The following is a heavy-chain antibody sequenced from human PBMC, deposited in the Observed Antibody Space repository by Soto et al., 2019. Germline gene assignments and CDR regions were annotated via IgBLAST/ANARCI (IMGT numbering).Heavy chain of an antibody. V-gene: IGHV1-69*06. J-gene: IGHJ3*02. D-gene: IGHD3-10*01. CDR1: GGTFSSYA. CDR3: AGRRITMVRGVIRAFDI. Sequence: SVKVSCKASGGTFSSYAISWVRQAPGQGLEWMGGIIPIFGTANYAQKFQGRVTITADKSTSTAYMELSSLRSEDTAVYYCAGRRITMVRGVIRAFDIWGQGTMVTVSS. CDR2: IIPIFGTA.